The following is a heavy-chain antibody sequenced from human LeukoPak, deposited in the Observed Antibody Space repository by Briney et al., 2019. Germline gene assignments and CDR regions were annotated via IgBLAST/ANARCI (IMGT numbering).Heavy chain of an antibody. V-gene: IGHV4-31*03. J-gene: IGHJ4*02. CDR1: GGSISSGGYY. D-gene: IGHD3-3*01. CDR2: IYYSGST. CDR3: ARATRGPFGVVSYYFDY. Sequence: SETLSLTCTVSGGSISSGGYYWSWIRQHPGKGLEWIGYIYYSGSTYYNPSLKSRVTISVDTSKNQFSLKLSSVTAADTAVYYCARATRGPFGVVSYYFDYWGQGTLVTVSS.